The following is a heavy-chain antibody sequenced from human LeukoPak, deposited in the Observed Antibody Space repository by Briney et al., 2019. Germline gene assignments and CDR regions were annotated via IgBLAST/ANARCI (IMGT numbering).Heavy chain of an antibody. CDR1: GYTFTSYG. D-gene: IGHD2-2*02. Sequence: GASVKVSCKASGYTFTSYGISWERQAPGQGLEWMGWISAYNGNTNYAQKLQGRVTMTTDTSTSTAYMELRSLRSDDTAVYYCARVPAAIPEAACCWFDPWGQGTLVTVSS. V-gene: IGHV1-18*01. CDR2: ISAYNGNT. CDR3: ARVPAAIPEAACCWFDP. J-gene: IGHJ5*02.